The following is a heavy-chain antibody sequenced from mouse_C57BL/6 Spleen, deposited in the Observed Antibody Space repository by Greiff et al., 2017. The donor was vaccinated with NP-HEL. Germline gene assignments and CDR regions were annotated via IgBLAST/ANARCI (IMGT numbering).Heavy chain of an antibody. J-gene: IGHJ4*01. V-gene: IGHV3-1*01. D-gene: IGHD1-1*01. Sequence: EVQLQQSGPGMVKPSQSLSLTCTVTGYSITSGYDWHWIRHFPGNKLEWMGYISYSGSTNYNPSLKSRISITHDTSKNHFFLKLNSVTTEDTATYYCARARTVMGDYWGQGTSVTVSS. CDR1: GYSITSGYD. CDR2: ISYSGST. CDR3: ARARTVMGDY.